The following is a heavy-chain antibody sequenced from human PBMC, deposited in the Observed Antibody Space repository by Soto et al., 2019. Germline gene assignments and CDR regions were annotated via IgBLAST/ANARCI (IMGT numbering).Heavy chain of an antibody. CDR2: ISYDGSNK. CDR1: GFTFSSYG. Sequence: GGSLRLSCAASGFTFSSYGMHWVRQAPGKGLEWVAVISYDGSNKYYADSVKGRFTISRDNSKNTLYLQMNSLRAEDTAVYYCAKFGSYDSSGYYSNWGQGTLVTVSS. D-gene: IGHD3-22*01. J-gene: IGHJ4*02. V-gene: IGHV3-30*18. CDR3: AKFGSYDSSGYYSN.